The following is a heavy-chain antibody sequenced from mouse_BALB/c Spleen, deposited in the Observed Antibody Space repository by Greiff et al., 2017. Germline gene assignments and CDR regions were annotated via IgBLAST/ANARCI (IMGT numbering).Heavy chain of an antibody. Sequence: EVKLVESGGGLVKPGGSLKLSCAASGFTFSSYTMSWVRQTPEKRLEWVATISSGGSYTYYPDSVKGRFTISRDNAKNTLYLQMSSLKSEDTAMYYCTRDEGYGYDRAWFAYWGQGTLVTVSA. CDR2: ISSGGSYT. CDR1: GFTFSSYT. J-gene: IGHJ3*01. D-gene: IGHD2-2*01. CDR3: TRDEGYGYDRAWFAY. V-gene: IGHV5-6-4*01.